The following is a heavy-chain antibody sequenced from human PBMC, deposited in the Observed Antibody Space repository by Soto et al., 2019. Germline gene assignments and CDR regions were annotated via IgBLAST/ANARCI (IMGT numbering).Heavy chain of an antibody. CDR3: ARWGPKNPRWLVGFDY. CDR2: ISSSSSTI. D-gene: IGHD1-26*01. J-gene: IGHJ4*02. V-gene: IGHV3-48*01. CDR1: GFTFSSYS. Sequence: GGSLRLSCAASGFTFSSYSMNWVRQAPGKGLEWVSYISSSSSTIYYADSVKGRFTISRDNAKNSLYLQMNSLRAEDTAVYYCARWGPKNPRWLVGFDYWGQGTLVTVSS.